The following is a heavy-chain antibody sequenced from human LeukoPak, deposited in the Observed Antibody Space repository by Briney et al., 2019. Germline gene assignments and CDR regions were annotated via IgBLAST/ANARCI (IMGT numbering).Heavy chain of an antibody. D-gene: IGHD3-22*01. CDR1: GYTFTSYG. J-gene: IGHJ4*02. Sequence: ASVKVSCKASGYTFTSYGISWVRQAPGQGLEWMGWISAYNGDTNYAQKLQGGVTMTTDTSTSTAYMELRSLRSDDTAVYYCARDQDYYDSSGYSSLDYWGQGTLVTVSS. CDR3: ARDQDYYDSSGYSSLDY. CDR2: ISAYNGDT. V-gene: IGHV1-18*01.